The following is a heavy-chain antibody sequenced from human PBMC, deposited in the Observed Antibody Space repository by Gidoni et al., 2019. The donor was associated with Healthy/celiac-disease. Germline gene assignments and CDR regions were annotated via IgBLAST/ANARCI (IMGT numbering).Heavy chain of an antibody. J-gene: IGHJ4*02. V-gene: IGHV4-31*03. CDR2: IYYSGST. Sequence: QVQLQESGPGLVKPSQNLSLPCTVSGCSIRSGGYNWSWIRQHPGKGLEWLGYIYYSGSTYYNPSLKSRVTISVDTSKNQFSLKLSSVTAADTAVYYCATWGVVAFDYWGQGTLVTVSS. CDR3: ATWGVVAFDY. CDR1: GCSIRSGGYN. D-gene: IGHD2-15*01.